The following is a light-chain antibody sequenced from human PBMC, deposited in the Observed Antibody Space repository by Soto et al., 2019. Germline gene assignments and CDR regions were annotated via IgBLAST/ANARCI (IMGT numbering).Light chain of an antibody. CDR1: SSDIGTYNY. CDR2: EIS. Sequence: QSVLTQPASVSGSPGQSITISCTGTSSDIGTYNYVSWYKQHPGKAPKVMIYEISNRPSGVSNRCSGSKSGNTASLTISGLHAKDEADYYCSSYTVTSVTLYVFGTGTKVTVL. CDR3: SSYTVTSVTLYV. V-gene: IGLV2-14*01. J-gene: IGLJ1*01.